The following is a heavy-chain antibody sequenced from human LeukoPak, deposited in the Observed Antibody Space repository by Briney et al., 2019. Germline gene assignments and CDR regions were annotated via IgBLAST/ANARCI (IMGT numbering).Heavy chain of an antibody. J-gene: IGHJ5*02. V-gene: IGHV3-30*18. D-gene: IGHD3-10*01. CDR1: VFTFSSYG. CDR3: AKDLYPMVRGVSWFDP. Sequence: GGSLSLSCAASVFTFSSYGMHWAPDAPDKGREWVAVKYYADSVKGRFPISRDNSKNTLYLQMNSLRAEDTAVYYCAKDLYPMVRGVSWFDPWGQGTLVTVSS. CDR2: K.